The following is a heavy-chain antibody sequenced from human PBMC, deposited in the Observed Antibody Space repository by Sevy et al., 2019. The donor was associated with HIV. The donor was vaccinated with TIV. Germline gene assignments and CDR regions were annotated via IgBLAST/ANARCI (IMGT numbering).Heavy chain of an antibody. Sequence: SETLSLRCPVSTGSISSYHWTWIRQPPGKALQWIGYIYYTGTTNYNPSLKGRVNISIDRSANEFSLKLTSVTTADTAVYYCARGLDAADAPLDSWGQGTLVTVSS. CDR1: TGSISSYH. CDR3: ARGLDAADAPLDS. J-gene: IGHJ4*02. CDR2: IYYTGTT. V-gene: IGHV4-59*01. D-gene: IGHD6-13*01.